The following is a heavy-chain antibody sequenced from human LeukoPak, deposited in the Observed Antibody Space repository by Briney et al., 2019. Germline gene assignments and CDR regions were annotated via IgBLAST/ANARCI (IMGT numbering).Heavy chain of an antibody. CDR1: GFTFSSYS. CDR2: ISSSSSTI. J-gene: IGHJ4*02. V-gene: IGHV3-48*01. CDR3: ARAGRYSSSLVVRRYFDY. D-gene: IGHD6-6*01. Sequence: PGGSLRLSCAASGFTFSSYSMNWVRQAPGKGLEWVSYISSSSSTIYYADSVKGRFTISRDNAKNSLYLQMNSLRAEDTAVYYCARAGRYSSSLVVRRYFDYWGQGTLVTVSS.